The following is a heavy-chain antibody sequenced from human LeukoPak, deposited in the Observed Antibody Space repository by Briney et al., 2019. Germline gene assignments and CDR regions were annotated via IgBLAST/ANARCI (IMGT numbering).Heavy chain of an antibody. CDR1: GGTFSSYA. V-gene: IGHV1-69*01. D-gene: IGHD3-22*01. J-gene: IGHJ4*02. CDR2: IIPIFGTA. CDR3: AREGYYDSSGYYYSSMSPFDY. Sequence: SVKVSCKASGGTFSSYAISWVRQAPGQGLEWMGGIIPIFGTANYAQKFQGRVTITADESTSTAYMELSSLRSEDTAVYYCAREGYYDSSGYYYSSMSPFDYWGQGTLVTVSS.